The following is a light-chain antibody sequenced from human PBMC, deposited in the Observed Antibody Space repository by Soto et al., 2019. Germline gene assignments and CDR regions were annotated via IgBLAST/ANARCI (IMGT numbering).Light chain of an antibody. Sequence: DIQMTQSPSSLSASVGDRVTITCRANQGISNFLARYQQKPGQVPKLLMYAASTLHSGVLSRFSGSRSGTDFTLTISSLQPEDVATYYCQKYNSAPQTFGQGTKVEIK. CDR1: QGISNF. CDR2: AAS. J-gene: IGKJ1*01. V-gene: IGKV1-27*01. CDR3: QKYNSAPQT.